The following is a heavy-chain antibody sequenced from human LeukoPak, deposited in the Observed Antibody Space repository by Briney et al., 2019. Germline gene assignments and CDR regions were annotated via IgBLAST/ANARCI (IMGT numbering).Heavy chain of an antibody. CDR1: GGTFSSYA. J-gene: IGHJ4*02. CDR2: IIPIFGTA. CDR3: ASLAVAGTYADY. V-gene: IGHV1-69*06. Sequence: ASVRVSCKASGGTFSSYAISWVRQAPGQGLEWMGGIIPIFGTANYAQKFQGRVTIAADKSTSTAYMELSSLRSEDTAVYYCASLAVAGTYADYWGQGTLVTVSS. D-gene: IGHD6-19*01.